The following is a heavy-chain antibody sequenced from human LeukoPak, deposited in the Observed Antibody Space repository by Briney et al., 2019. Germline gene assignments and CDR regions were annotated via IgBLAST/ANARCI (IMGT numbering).Heavy chain of an antibody. J-gene: IGHJ4*02. Sequence: ASVTVSCMASGYTFTSYGISWVRQAPGQGLEWMGWISAYNGNTNYAQKLQGRVTMTTDTSTSTAYMELRSLRSDDTAVYYCARDPGIAVAGTKDYWGQGTLVTVSS. V-gene: IGHV1-18*01. CDR1: GYTFTSYG. D-gene: IGHD6-19*01. CDR3: ARDPGIAVAGTKDY. CDR2: ISAYNGNT.